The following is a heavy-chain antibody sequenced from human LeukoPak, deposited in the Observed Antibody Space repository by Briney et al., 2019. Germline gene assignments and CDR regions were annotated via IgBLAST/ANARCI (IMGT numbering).Heavy chain of an antibody. Sequence: SETLSLTCTVSGGSISGYYWSWIRQPPGKGLEWIAYIYYSGTTNYNPSLKSRVTISVDTSKNQFSLMLRSVTAADTAVYYCARAGMDWAADYWGQGTVVTVAS. V-gene: IGHV4-59*08. D-gene: IGHD1-14*01. CDR3: ARAGMDWAADY. J-gene: IGHJ4*02. CDR2: IYYSGTT. CDR1: GGSISGYY.